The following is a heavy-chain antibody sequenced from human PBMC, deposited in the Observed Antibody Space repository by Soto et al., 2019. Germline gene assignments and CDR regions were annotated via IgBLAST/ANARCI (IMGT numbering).Heavy chain of an antibody. CDR1: GDSVSSNSAA. CDR2: TYYRSKWYN. J-gene: IGHJ6*02. CDR3: AREKKESAVAGIYYYYGMDV. D-gene: IGHD6-19*01. V-gene: IGHV6-1*01. Sequence: SQTLSLTCAISGDSVSSNSAAWNWIRQSPSRGLEWLGRTYYRSKWYNDYAVSVKSRITINPDTSKNQFSLQLNSVTPEDTAVYYCAREKKESAVAGIYYYYGMDVWGQGTTVTVSS.